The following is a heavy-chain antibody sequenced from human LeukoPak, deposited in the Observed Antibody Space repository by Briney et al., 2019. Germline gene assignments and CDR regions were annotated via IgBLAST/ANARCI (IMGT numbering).Heavy chain of an antibody. CDR1: GGTFSSYA. CDR2: IIPIFGTA. V-gene: IGHV1-69*05. J-gene: IGHJ5*02. CDR3: ARDLGMYSSSSRGWFDP. Sequence: GASVKVSCKASGGTFSSYAISWVRQAPGQGLEWMGGIIPIFGTANYAQKFQGRVTITTDESTSTAYMELSSLRSEDTAVYYCARDLGMYSSSSRGWFDPWGQGTLVTVSS. D-gene: IGHD6-6*01.